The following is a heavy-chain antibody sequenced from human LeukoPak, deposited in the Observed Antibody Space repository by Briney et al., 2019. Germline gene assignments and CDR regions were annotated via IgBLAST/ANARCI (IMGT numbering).Heavy chain of an antibody. V-gene: IGHV1-8*03. D-gene: IGHD1-26*01. CDR2: VNPRSGNA. Sequence: ASVKVSCKVSGYTFINYNINWVRQATGQGLEWMGWVNPRSGNAGYLQKFQGRLTITRDTSIDTAYMDLSSLSSEDTAVYYCAGGSYWFDPWGQGTLVTVSS. CDR3: AGGSYWFDP. J-gene: IGHJ5*02. CDR1: GYTFINYN.